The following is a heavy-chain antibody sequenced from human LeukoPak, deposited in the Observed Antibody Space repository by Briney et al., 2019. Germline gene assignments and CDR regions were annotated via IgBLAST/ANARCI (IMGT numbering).Heavy chain of an antibody. CDR3: ARGTMPHY. CDR1: GFTFSSYW. J-gene: IGHJ4*02. V-gene: IGHV3-74*01. Sequence: PGGSLRLSCAASGFTFSSYWMNWVRQAPGKGLVWVSRINTDGSSTNYADSVQGRFTISRDNAKNTLYLQMDSLRADDTAVYFCARGTMPHYWGQGTLVTVSS. D-gene: IGHD2-2*01. CDR2: INTDGSST.